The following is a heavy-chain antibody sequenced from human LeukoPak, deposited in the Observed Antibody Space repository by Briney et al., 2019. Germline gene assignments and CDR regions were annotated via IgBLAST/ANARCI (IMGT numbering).Heavy chain of an antibody. D-gene: IGHD5-18*01. CDR2: INQNGNEK. J-gene: IGHJ4*02. CDR1: RFTFSSYW. CDR3: ARGPSYSYGYYFDY. V-gene: IGHV3-7*03. Sequence: GGSLRLSCAASRFTFSSYWMNWVRQAPGKGLEWVANINQNGNEKYYVDSVKGRFTISRDNAKNSLYLQMNSLRAEDTAVYYCARGPSYSYGYYFDYWGQGTLVTVSS.